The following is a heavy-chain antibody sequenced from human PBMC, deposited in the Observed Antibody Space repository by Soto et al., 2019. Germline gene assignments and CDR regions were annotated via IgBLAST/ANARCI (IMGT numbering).Heavy chain of an antibody. V-gene: IGHV1-69*13. CDR1: GGTFSSYA. Sequence: GASVKVSCKASGGTFSSYAISWVRQAPGQGLEWMGGIIPIFGTANYAQKFQGRVTITADESTSTAYMELSSLRSEDTAVYYCAREQFSNIPVFNYWGQGTLVTVSS. CDR3: AREQFSNIPVFNY. CDR2: IIPIFGTA. J-gene: IGHJ4*02. D-gene: IGHD4-4*01.